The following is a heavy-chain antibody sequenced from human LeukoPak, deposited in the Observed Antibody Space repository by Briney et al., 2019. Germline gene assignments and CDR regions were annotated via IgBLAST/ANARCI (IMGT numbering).Heavy chain of an antibody. CDR1: GGSISSYY. V-gene: IGHV4-59*12. CDR3: ARAMTYYDFWSGPGRSYYYYGMDV. J-gene: IGHJ6*02. D-gene: IGHD3-3*01. CDR2: IYYSGST. Sequence: SETLSLTCTVSGGSISSYYWSWIRQPPGKGLEWIGYIYYSGSTNYNPSLKSRVTISVGTSKNQFSLKLSSVTAADTAVYYCARAMTYYDFWSGPGRSYYYYGMDVWGQGTTVTVSS.